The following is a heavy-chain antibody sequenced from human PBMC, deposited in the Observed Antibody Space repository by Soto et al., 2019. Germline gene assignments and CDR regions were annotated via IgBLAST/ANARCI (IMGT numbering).Heavy chain of an antibody. J-gene: IGHJ5*01. CDR1: GDSVSSNSDA. D-gene: IGHD1-26*01. CDR2: TYYRSKWYN. Sequence: PSQTLSLTCAISGDSVSSNSDAWNWIRQSPSRGLEWLGRTYYRSKWYNDYAVSVKSRITINPDTSKNQFSLHLNSMTPEDTAVYYCAREGGSGPFDSWGQGTLVTVSS. CDR3: AREGGSGPFDS. V-gene: IGHV6-1*01.